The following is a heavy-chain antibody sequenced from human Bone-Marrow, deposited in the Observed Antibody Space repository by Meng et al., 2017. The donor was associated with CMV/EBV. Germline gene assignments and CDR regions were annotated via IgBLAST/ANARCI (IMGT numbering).Heavy chain of an antibody. D-gene: IGHD6-6*01. Sequence: SVKVSCKASGGTFSSYAISWVRQAPGQGLEWMGGIIPIFGTANYAQKFQGRVTITTDESTSTAYMELSSLRSEDTAVYYCARTPEYSSSSFIHYYYYGMDVWGQGTTVTVSS. CDR1: GGTFSSYA. V-gene: IGHV1-69*05. CDR3: ARTPEYSSSSFIHYYYYGMDV. J-gene: IGHJ6*02. CDR2: IIPIFGTA.